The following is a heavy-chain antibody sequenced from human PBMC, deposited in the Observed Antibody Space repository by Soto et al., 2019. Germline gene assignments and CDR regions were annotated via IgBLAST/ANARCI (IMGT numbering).Heavy chain of an antibody. J-gene: IGHJ4*02. CDR3: ARFRISSGWYDYCDY. D-gene: IGHD6-19*01. Sequence: QVQLQESGPGLVKPSETLSLTCIVSGGSISSYHWSWIRQSPGKGLQWLGDIYDSGSTKYNPSLKSRVTMSVDTSKTHFYLRLTYVTAADAAVYYCARFRISSGWYDYCDYCGQGTLVTVSS. CDR2: IYDSGST. CDR1: GGSISSYH. V-gene: IGHV4-59*01.